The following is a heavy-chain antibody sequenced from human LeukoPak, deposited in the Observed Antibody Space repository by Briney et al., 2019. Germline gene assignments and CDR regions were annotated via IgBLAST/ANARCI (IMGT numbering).Heavy chain of an antibody. D-gene: IGHD3-22*01. J-gene: IGHJ6*03. CDR2: ISGSGGST. Sequence: PGGSLRLSCAASGFTFSNAWMSWVRQAPGKGLEWVSAISGSGGSTYYADSVKGRFTISRDNSKNTLYLQMNSLRAEDTAVYYCAKSSYYDSSGYYRYYYYMDVWGKGTTVTVSS. CDR3: AKSSYYDSSGYYRYYYYMDV. CDR1: GFTFSNAW. V-gene: IGHV3-23*01.